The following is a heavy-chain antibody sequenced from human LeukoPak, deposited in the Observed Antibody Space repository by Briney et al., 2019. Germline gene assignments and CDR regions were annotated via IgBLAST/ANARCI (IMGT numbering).Heavy chain of an antibody. D-gene: IGHD3-22*01. V-gene: IGHV1-3*01. J-gene: IGHJ1*01. CDR3: ARVPLHDDSGHYYPH. CDR2: INGGNGNT. CDR1: GYTFTSYG. Sequence: ASVKVSCKTSGYTFTSYGMHWVRQAPGQSLEWMGWINGGNGNTKYSEKFQGRVTIIRDTSASTAYMKLSSLRSEDTAVYYCARVPLHDDSGHYYPHWGQGTLVTVSS.